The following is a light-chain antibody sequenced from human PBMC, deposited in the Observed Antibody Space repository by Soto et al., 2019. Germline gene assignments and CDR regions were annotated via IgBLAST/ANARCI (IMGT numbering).Light chain of an antibody. Sequence: QSVLTQPPSVSGAPGQRVTISCTGSSSNIGAGYDVHWYQRLPGTAPKLLIFGSTNRPSGVPDRFSGSKSGTSASLAITGLQADDEGDYHCQSYDASLTGTVVFGGGTKLTVL. CDR1: SSNIGAGYD. CDR3: QSYDASLTGTVV. V-gene: IGLV1-40*01. CDR2: GST. J-gene: IGLJ2*01.